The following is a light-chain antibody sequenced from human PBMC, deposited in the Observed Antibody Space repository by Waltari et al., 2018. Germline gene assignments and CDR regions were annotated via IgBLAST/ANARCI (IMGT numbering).Light chain of an antibody. V-gene: IGLV1-44*01. CDR2: TNS. CDR3: AVWDDSLSGPG. Sequence: QSVLTQPPSASGTPGQRVTISCSGSTSNIGSNTVNWYQQLPGTAPKLLIYTNSQRPSGVPDRFSGSKSGTSASLAISGLQSEDEADYYCAVWDDSLSGPGFGGGTKVTVL. CDR1: TSNIGSNT. J-gene: IGLJ3*02.